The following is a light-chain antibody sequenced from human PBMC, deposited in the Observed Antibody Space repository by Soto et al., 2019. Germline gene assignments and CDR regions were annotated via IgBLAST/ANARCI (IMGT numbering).Light chain of an antibody. J-gene: IGLJ1*01. CDR3: KSYEGSNTYV. V-gene: IGLV2-8*01. Sequence: QSALTQPPSASGSPGQSVTISCTGTRSDVGVYDFVSWYQHHPGKAPRLIIYEVVQRPSGVPDRFSGSKSGNTASLTVSGLQAADEADYFCKSYEGSNTYVFGSGTKVTV. CDR1: RSDVGVYDF. CDR2: EVV.